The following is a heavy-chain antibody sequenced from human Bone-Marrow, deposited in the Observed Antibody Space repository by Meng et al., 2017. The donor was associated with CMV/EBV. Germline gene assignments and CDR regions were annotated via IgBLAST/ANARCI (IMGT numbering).Heavy chain of an antibody. D-gene: IGHD6-6*01. V-gene: IGHV3-66*02. CDR2: IYSGGST. J-gene: IGHJ6*02. Sequence: GESLKISCAASGFTVSSNYMSWVRQAPGKGLEWVSVIYSGGSTYYADSVKGRFTISRDNSKNTLYLQMNSLRAEDTAVYYCARADSSSMFYYYYGMDVWGQGTTVTVSS. CDR3: ARADSSSMFYYYYGMDV. CDR1: GFTVSSNY.